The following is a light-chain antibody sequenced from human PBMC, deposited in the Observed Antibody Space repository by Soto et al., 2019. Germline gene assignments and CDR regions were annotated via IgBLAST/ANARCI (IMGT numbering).Light chain of an antibody. Sequence: DIQMTQSPSSLSASVGDRVTITCRASLRISSDLNWFQQKPGKAPKVLIFGASSLQSGVPSRFSGSGSGTEFTLTISSLQREDSATYYCQQSYTTPRTFDQGTKLEIK. J-gene: IGKJ2*01. CDR3: QQSYTTPRT. CDR2: GAS. V-gene: IGKV1-39*01. CDR1: LRISSD.